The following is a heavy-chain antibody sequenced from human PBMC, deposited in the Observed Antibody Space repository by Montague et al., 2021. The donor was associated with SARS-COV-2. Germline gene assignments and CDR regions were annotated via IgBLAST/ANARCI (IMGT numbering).Heavy chain of an antibody. V-gene: IGHV3-48*03. Sequence: SLRLSCAASGFTFSSYEMNWVRQAPGKGLAWVSYISSSGSTIYYADSVKGRFTISRDNAKNSLYLQMNSLRAEDTAVYYCARDSLFRSGYSSGWPDYWGQGTLVTVSS. CDR2: ISSSGSTI. CDR1: GFTFSSYE. D-gene: IGHD6-19*01. J-gene: IGHJ4*02. CDR3: ARDSLFRSGYSSGWPDY.